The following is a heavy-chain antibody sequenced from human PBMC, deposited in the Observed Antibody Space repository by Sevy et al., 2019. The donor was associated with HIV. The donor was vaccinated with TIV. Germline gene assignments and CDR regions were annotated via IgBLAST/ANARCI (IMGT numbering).Heavy chain of an antibody. V-gene: IGHV4-59*01. J-gene: IGHJ4*02. CDR2: IYYSGST. D-gene: IGHD3-10*01. CDR3: ARGGGYYISGSL. Sequence: SETLSLTCTVSGGSISNSYWSWIRQPPGKGLEWIGYIYYSGSTNYNPSLKSRVTMSIDTCKNQFSLNLSSVTAADTAVYYCARGGGYYISGSLWGQGTLVTVSS. CDR1: GGSISNSY.